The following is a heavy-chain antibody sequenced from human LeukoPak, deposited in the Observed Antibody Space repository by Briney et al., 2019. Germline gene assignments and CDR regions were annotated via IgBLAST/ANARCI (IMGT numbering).Heavy chain of an antibody. J-gene: IGHJ4*02. V-gene: IGHV1-18*01. CDR2: ISAYNGNT. Sequence: GASVKVSCKASGYTFTSYVISWVRQAPGQGLEWMGWISAYNGNTNYAQKLQGRVTMTTDTSTSTAYMELRSLRSDDTAVYYCAREQTIAVAGFWYFPFDYWGQGTLVTVSS. CDR1: GYTFTSYV. D-gene: IGHD6-19*01. CDR3: AREQTIAVAGFWYFPFDY.